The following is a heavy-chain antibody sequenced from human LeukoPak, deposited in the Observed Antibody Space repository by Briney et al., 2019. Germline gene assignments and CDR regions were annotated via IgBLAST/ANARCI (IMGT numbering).Heavy chain of an antibody. CDR2: INHSGST. V-gene: IGHV4-34*01. D-gene: IGHD3-9*01. J-gene: IGHJ5*02. Sequence: SETLSLTCAVYGGSFSGYYWSWIRQPPGKGLEWIGEINHSGSTNYNPSLKSRVTISVDTSKNQFSLKLSSVTAADTAVYYCAIQPNDRYLSWLDPWGQGTLVTVSS. CDR3: AIQPNDRYLSWLDP. CDR1: GGSFSGYY.